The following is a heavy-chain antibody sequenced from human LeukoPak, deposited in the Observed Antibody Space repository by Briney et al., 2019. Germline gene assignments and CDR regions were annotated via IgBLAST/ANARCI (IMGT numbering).Heavy chain of an antibody. CDR2: IIPIFGTA. CDR1: GGAFSSYA. CDR3: ARGRGDTAIY. V-gene: IGHV1-69*05. Sequence: SVKVSCKASGGAFSSYAISWVRQAPGQGLEWMGRIIPIFGTANYAQKFQGRVTITTDESTSTAYMEPSSLRSEDTAVYYCARGRGDTAIYWGQGTLVTVSS. D-gene: IGHD3-10*01. J-gene: IGHJ4*02.